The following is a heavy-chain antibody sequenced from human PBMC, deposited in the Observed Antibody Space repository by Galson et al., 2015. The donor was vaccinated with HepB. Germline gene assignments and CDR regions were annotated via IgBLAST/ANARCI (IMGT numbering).Heavy chain of an antibody. V-gene: IGHV1-24*01. CDR2: FDPENSET. J-gene: IGHJ4*02. CDR3: ATSNYDFNSGLFDY. Sequence: SVKVSCKVSGYTLTEFSMHWVRQAPGGRLEWLGGFDPENSETIYAQKFRGRVTMTEDASIDTAYMQLSRLRSEDTAIYYCATSNYDFNSGLFDYWGQGTLVTVSS. D-gene: IGHD3-3*01. CDR1: GYTLTEFS.